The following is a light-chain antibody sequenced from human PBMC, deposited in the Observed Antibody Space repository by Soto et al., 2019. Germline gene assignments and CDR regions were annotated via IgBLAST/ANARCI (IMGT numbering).Light chain of an antibody. CDR1: TGAVTSGHY. CDR2: DTS. J-gene: IGLJ2*01. Sequence: QAVVTQEPSLTVSPGGTVTLTCGSSTGAVTSGHYPYWFQQKPGQAPRTLIYDTSNKHSWTPARFSGSLLGGKAALSLSGAQPEDEAAYYCLLSYNGPRVFGGGTQLTVL. V-gene: IGLV7-46*01. CDR3: LLSYNGPRV.